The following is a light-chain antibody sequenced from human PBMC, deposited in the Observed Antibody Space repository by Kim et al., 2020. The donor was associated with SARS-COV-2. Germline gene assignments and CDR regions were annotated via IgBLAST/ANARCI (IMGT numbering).Light chain of an antibody. CDR1: KLGNKF. V-gene: IGLV3-1*01. Sequence: SYELTQPPSVSVSPGQTATISCSGDKLGNKFVCWYQQKPGQSPVVIMYQDSQRPSGIPERFSDSNSGNTATLTISGTQAMDEADYYCQAWDSSIGVYVFGSGTKVTVL. J-gene: IGLJ1*01. CDR2: QDS. CDR3: QAWDSSIGVYV.